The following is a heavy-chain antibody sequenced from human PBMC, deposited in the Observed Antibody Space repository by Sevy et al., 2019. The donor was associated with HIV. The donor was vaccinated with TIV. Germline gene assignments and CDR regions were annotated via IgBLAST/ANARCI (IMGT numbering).Heavy chain of an antibody. J-gene: IGHJ6*02. CDR3: ARGGWCSSTCCYYYYGMDV. CDR1: GDSVSSNSAA. V-gene: IGHV6-1*01. CDR2: TYYRSKWYN. D-gene: IGHD2-2*01. Sequence: SQTLSLTCAISGDSVSSNSAAWNWIRQSPSRGLEWLGRTYYRSKWYNDYAVSVKSRITINPDTSKNQFSLRLNSVTPGDTALYYCARGGWCSSTCCYYYYGMDVWGQGTTVTVSS.